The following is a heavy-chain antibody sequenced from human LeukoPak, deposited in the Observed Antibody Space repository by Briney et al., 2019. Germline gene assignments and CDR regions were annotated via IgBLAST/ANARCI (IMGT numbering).Heavy chain of an antibody. CDR2: ISSSSSYI. CDR1: GFTFSSYS. CDR3: ARDPGGSGSYFSYYYYYGMDV. D-gene: IGHD3-10*01. V-gene: IGHV3-21*01. J-gene: IGHJ6*02. Sequence: GGSLRLSCAASGFTFSSYSMNWVRQAPGKGLEWVSSISSSSSYINYADSVKGRFTISRDNSKNTLYLQMNSLRAEDTAVYYCARDPGGSGSYFSYYYYYGMDVWGQGTTVTVSS.